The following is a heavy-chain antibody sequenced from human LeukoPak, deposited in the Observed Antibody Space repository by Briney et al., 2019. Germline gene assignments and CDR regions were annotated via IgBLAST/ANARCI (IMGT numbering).Heavy chain of an antibody. CDR3: AKDNWAIAAAGNFIDY. V-gene: IGHV3-30*02. CDR2: IRFDGTNK. Sequence: QPGGSLRLSCAASGFTFSSYGMHWVRQAPGKGLEWVAFIRFDGTNKYYADSVKGRFTISRDNSKNTLYLQMNSLGAEDTAVYYCAKDNWAIAAAGNFIDYWGQGTLVTVSS. CDR1: GFTFSSYG. D-gene: IGHD6-13*01. J-gene: IGHJ4*02.